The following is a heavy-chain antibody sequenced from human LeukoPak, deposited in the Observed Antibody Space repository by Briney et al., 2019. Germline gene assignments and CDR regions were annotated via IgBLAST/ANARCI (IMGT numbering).Heavy chain of an antibody. D-gene: IGHD1/OR15-1a*01. V-gene: IGHV3-7*03. CDR2: INKDGSEK. Sequence: GGSLRLSCAASGFILSNHWMTWVRQAPGKGPEWVANINKDGSEKYYVDSVEGRFTLSRDTAKNSLYLQMNNLRAEDTALYYCARNNDMDVWGQGITVIVSS. CDR3: ARNNDMDV. CDR1: GFILSNHW. J-gene: IGHJ6*02.